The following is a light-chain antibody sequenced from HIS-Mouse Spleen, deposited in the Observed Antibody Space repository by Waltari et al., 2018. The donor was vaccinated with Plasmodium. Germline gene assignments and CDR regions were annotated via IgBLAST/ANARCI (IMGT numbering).Light chain of an antibody. CDR3: QQYNNWSFT. CDR1: QSVSSN. CDR2: GAS. V-gene: IGKV3-15*01. J-gene: IGKJ3*01. Sequence: EIVMTQSPATLSVSPGERATLSCRASQSVSSNLAWYQQKPGQAPRLLIYGASTRATGSPARFSGSGSGTEFTLTISSLQSEDFAVYYCQQYNNWSFTCGPGTKVDIK.